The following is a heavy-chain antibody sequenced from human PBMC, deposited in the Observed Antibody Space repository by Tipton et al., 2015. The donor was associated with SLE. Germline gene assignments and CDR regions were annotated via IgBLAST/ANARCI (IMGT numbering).Heavy chain of an antibody. CDR2: ISAYNGNT. CDR1: GGTFSSYT. Sequence: QLVQSGAEVKKPGSSVKVSCKASGGTFSSYTISWVRQAPGQGLEWMGWISAYNGNTYYVQKLQGRVTMTTDTSTSTVYMELRSLRSDDTAVYYCAREPGIEVAGDAFDMWGQGTMVTVSS. D-gene: IGHD6-19*01. CDR3: AREPGIEVAGDAFDM. J-gene: IGHJ3*02. V-gene: IGHV1-18*01.